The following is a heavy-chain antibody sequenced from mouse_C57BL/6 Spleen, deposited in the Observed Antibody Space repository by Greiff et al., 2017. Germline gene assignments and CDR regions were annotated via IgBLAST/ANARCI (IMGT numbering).Heavy chain of an antibody. V-gene: IGHV2-6-1*01. J-gene: IGHJ4*01. CDR3: ARQDGYYEKGYAMDY. D-gene: IGHD2-3*01. CDR2: IWSDGST. CDR1: GFSLTSYG. Sequence: VKVVESGPGLVAPSQSLSITCTVSGFSLTSYGVHWVRQPPGKGLEWLVVIWSDGSTTYNSAPKSRLSISKDNSKSQVFLKMNSRQTDDTAMYYCARQDGYYEKGYAMDYWGQGTSVTVSS.